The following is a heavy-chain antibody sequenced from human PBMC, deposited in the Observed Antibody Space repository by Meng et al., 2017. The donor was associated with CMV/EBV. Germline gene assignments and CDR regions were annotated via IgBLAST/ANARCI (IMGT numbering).Heavy chain of an antibody. D-gene: IGHD3-3*01. CDR3: ASKFWSGFYYYGMDV. Sequence: GESLKISCAASGFTFSSYAMSWVRQAPGKGLEWVSAISGSGGSTYYADSVKGRFTISRDNSKYTLYLQMNSLRAEDTAVYYCASKFWSGFYYYGMDVWGQGTTVTVSS. V-gene: IGHV3-23*01. J-gene: IGHJ6*02. CDR1: GFTFSSYA. CDR2: ISGSGGST.